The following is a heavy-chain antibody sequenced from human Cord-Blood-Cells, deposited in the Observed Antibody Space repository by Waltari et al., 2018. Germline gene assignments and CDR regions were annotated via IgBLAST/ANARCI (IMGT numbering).Heavy chain of an antibody. Sequence: WGWIRQPPGKGLEWIGSIYYSGSTYYNPSLKSRVTISVDTSKNQFSLKLSSVTAADTAVYYCARDSNGVIDYWGQGTLVTVSS. CDR2: IYYSGST. V-gene: IGHV4-39*02. D-gene: IGHD2-8*01. J-gene: IGHJ4*02. CDR3: ARDSNGVIDY.